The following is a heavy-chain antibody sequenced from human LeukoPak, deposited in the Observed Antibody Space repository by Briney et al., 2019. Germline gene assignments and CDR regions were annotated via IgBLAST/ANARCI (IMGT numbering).Heavy chain of an antibody. CDR2: INPNSGVT. CDR3: ARGALLLRQQPSPPGY. D-gene: IGHD2-21*02. J-gene: IGHJ4*02. CDR1: GYTFTAYF. Sequence: GASVKVSCKASGYTFTAYFMHWVRQAPGQGLEWMGWINPNSGVTNYAQKFQGWVTMTRDTSISTAYMELSRLRSDDTAVYYCARGALLLRQQPSPPGYWGQGTLVTVSS. V-gene: IGHV1-2*04.